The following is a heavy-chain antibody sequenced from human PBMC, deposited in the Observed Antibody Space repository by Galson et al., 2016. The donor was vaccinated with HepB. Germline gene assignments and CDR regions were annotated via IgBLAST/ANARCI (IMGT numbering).Heavy chain of an antibody. V-gene: IGHV1-3*01. CDR3: ARGVGRTAIFDY. J-gene: IGHJ4*02. D-gene: IGHD1-26*01. Sequence: SVKVSCKASGDTFTSDTIHWVRQAPGQRLEWMGWISAGNGNTKYSEKFQGRLNITRDTITTDTSASTAYMELSSLTSEDTAVYYCARGVGRTAIFDYWGQGALVTVSS. CDR1: GDTFTSDT. CDR2: ISAGNGNT.